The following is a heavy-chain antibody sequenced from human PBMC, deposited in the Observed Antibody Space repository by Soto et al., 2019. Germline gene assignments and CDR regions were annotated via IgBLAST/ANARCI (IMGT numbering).Heavy chain of an antibody. CDR3: AKAARGYCSSTSCYLDYYYGMDV. Sequence: EVQLLESGGGLVQPGGSLRLSCAASGFTFSSYAMSWVRQAPGKGLEWVSAISGSGGSTYYADSVKGRFTISRDNSKNTLYLQMNSLIAEDTAVYYCAKAARGYCSSTSCYLDYYYGMDVWGHGTTVTVSS. J-gene: IGHJ6*02. V-gene: IGHV3-23*01. CDR2: ISGSGGST. D-gene: IGHD2-2*01. CDR1: GFTFSSYA.